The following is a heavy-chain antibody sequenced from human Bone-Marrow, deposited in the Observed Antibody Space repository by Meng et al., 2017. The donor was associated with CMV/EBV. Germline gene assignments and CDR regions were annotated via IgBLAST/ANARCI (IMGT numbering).Heavy chain of an antibody. D-gene: IGHD1-26*01. CDR1: GYTFTGYY. V-gene: IGHV1-2*02. Sequence: ASAKVSCKTSGYTFTGYYINWLRQAPGQGLEWMAWINPNSGDTKFAQKFQGRVTMTTDTSISTAYMELSGLRSEDTAVYYCARGRSGSYYGGHYFDYWGQGTLVTVSS. CDR3: ARGRSGSYYGGHYFDY. CDR2: INPNSGDT. J-gene: IGHJ4*02.